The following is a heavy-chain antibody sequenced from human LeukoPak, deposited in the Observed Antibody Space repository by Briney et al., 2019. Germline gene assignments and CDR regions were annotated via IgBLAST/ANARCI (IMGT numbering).Heavy chain of an antibody. V-gene: IGHV3-7*04. J-gene: IGHJ4*02. CDR3: AGDSAGAMATMGY. CDR2: IKEDGSEK. Sequence: GGSLILSCAASGFTFSSYWMSWVRQAPGKGLEWVANIKEDGSEKYYEDSVKGRFTISRDNAKNSLYLQMSSLRVEDTAIYYCAGDSAGAMATMGYWGQGTLVTVSS. D-gene: IGHD5-24*01. CDR1: GFTFSSYW.